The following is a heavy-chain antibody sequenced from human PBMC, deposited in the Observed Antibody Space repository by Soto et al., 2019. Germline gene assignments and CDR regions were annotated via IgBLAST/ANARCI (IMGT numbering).Heavy chain of an antibody. V-gene: IGHV1-69*13. D-gene: IGHD6-6*01. CDR2: IIPIFGTA. Sequence: SVKVSCKASGGTFSSYAISWVRQAPVQGLEWMGGIIPIFGTANYAQKFQGRVTITADESTSTAYMELSSLRSEDTAVYYCASHLSSIAAGRYDYWGQGTLVTVSS. J-gene: IGHJ4*02. CDR1: GGTFSSYA. CDR3: ASHLSSIAAGRYDY.